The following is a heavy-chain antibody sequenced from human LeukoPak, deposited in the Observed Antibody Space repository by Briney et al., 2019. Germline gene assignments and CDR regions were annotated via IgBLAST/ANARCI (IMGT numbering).Heavy chain of an antibody. CDR2: IYSGGST. CDR3: ARARSGSYFI. J-gene: IGHJ4*02. Sequence: GGSLRLSCAASGFTFGDYAMTWVRQAPGKGLEWVSVIYSGGSTYYADSVKGRFTISRDNSKNTLYLQMNSLRAEDTAVYYCARARSGSYFIWGQGTLVTVSS. V-gene: IGHV3-66*01. CDR1: GFTFGDYA. D-gene: IGHD3-10*01.